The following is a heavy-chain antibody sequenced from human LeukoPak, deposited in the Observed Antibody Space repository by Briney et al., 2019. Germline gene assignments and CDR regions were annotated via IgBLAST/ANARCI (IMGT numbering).Heavy chain of an antibody. D-gene: IGHD3-22*01. CDR2: IWYGGSNK. V-gene: IGHV3-30*02. J-gene: IGHJ4*02. CDR1: GFTFSSYG. Sequence: GGSLRLSCAASGFTFSSYGMHWVRQAPGKGLEWVAVIWYGGSNKYYADSVKGRFTIFRDNSKNTLYLQMNSLRAEDTAVYYCAKDNDPYYDSSGYISVIDYWGQGTLVTVSS. CDR3: AKDNDPYYDSSGYISVIDY.